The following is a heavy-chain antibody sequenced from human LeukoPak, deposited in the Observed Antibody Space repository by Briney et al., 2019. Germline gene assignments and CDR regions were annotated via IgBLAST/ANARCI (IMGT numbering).Heavy chain of an antibody. D-gene: IGHD4-17*01. CDR1: GFTFSSYG. J-gene: IGHJ3*01. Sequence: GGSLRLSCAASGFTFSSYGMYWVRQAPGKGLEWVAFIRYDGSNKYYADSVKGRFTISRDNSKNTLYLQMNSLRAEDTAVYYCAKDPNGDYVGAFDFWGLGTMVTVSS. CDR3: AKDPNGDYVGAFDF. V-gene: IGHV3-30*02. CDR2: IRYDGSNK.